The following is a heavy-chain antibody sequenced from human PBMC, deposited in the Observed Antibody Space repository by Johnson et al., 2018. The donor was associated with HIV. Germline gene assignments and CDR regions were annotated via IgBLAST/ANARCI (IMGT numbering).Heavy chain of an antibody. CDR3: ARCMSTFGGVGGAFDI. CDR2: ISYDGSNT. J-gene: IGHJ3*02. Sequence: QVQLVESGGGLVQPGGSLRLSCAASGFTFSSYAMHWVRQAPGKGLEWVAVISYDGSNTYYADSVKGRFTISRDNSKNTLYLQMNSLRAEDTAVYYCARCMSTFGGVGGAFDIWGQGTMVTVSS. CDR1: GFTFSSYA. V-gene: IGHV3-30*04. D-gene: IGHD3-16*01.